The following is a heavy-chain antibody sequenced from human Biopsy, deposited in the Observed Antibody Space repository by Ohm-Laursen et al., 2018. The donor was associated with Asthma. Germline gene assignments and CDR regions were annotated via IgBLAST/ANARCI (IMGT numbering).Heavy chain of an antibody. Sequence: GTLSLTCSVSGGSISSFYWSWIRQSPAKGLEWMGYVYWTGSTNYNPSLKSRVTMSVETSKNRMFLELTSVTAADTAIYYCVRAVRNEQWLAPFDYWGQGKPVTVSS. CDR3: VRAVRNEQWLAPFDY. V-gene: IGHV4-59*01. D-gene: IGHD6-19*01. CDR1: GGSISSFY. CDR2: VYWTGST. J-gene: IGHJ4*02.